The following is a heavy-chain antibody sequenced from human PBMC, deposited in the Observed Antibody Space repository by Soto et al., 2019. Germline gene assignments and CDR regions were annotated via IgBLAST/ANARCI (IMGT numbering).Heavy chain of an antibody. V-gene: IGHV4-59*01. D-gene: IGHD6-19*01. CDR3: ARGSSGWYDYYDY. CDR1: GGSISSYY. CDR2: IYYSVST. J-gene: IGHJ4*02. Sequence: QVQLQESGPGLVKPSETLSLTCTVSGGSISSYYWSWIRQPPGKGLEWIGYIYYSVSTNYNPSLKSRVTISVDTSKNQFSLNVSYVTAADTAVYYCARGSSGWYDYYDYWGQGTLVTGSS.